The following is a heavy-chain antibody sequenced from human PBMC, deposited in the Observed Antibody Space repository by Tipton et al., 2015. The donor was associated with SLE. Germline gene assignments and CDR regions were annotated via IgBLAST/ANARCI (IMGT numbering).Heavy chain of an antibody. Sequence: SLRLSCAASGSTFSSYSMNWVRQAPGKGLEWVGFIRSKAYGGTTEYAASVKGRFTISRDDSKSIAYLQMNSLKTEDTAVYYCTREPELWFRSGYYYGMDVWGQGTTVTVSS. V-gene: IGHV3-49*04. D-gene: IGHD3-10*01. CDR2: IRSKAYGGTT. CDR3: TREPELWFRSGYYYGMDV. CDR1: GSTFSSYS. J-gene: IGHJ6*02.